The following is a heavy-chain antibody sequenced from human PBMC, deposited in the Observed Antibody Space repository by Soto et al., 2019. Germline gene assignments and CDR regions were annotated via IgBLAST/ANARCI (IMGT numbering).Heavy chain of an antibody. CDR1: GGAITTYY. D-gene: IGHD3-3*01. Sequence: TSTASGGAITTYYWSCFRQPTGKGLEWIGEINHSVSPNYNPSLKSRVTISVDTSKNQFYLKLSSVPAADTAVYYCARNVSCGVLNPQDPYYLDVWAEGTTVNVSS. CDR2: INHSVSP. V-gene: IGHV4-34*01. CDR3: ARNVSCGVLNPQDPYYLDV. J-gene: IGHJ6*03.